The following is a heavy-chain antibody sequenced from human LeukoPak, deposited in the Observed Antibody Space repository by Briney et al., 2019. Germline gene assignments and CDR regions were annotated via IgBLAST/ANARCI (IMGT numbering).Heavy chain of an antibody. CDR2: ISSSSSYI. J-gene: IGHJ4*02. Sequence: SGGSLRLSCAASGFTFSSYSMNWVRQAPGKGLEWVSSISSSSSYIYYADSVKGRFTISRDNAKNSLYLQMNSLRAEDTAVYYCATSPPGDGFDYWGQGTLVTVSS. D-gene: IGHD7-27*01. CDR3: ATSPPGDGFDY. V-gene: IGHV3-21*01. CDR1: GFTFSSYS.